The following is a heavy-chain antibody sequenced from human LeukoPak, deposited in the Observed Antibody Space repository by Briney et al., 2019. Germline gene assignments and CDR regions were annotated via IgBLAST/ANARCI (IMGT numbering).Heavy chain of an antibody. CDR2: IIPIFGTA. D-gene: IGHD3-22*01. Sequence: SVKVSCKASGYSFSSHAISWVRQAPGQGLEWMGGIIPIFGTANYAQKFQGRVTITADKSTSTAYMELSSLRSEDTAVYYCARGGSGYYYHYYYYMDVWGKGTTVTVSS. CDR3: ARGGSGYYYHYYYYMDV. J-gene: IGHJ6*03. CDR1: GYSFSSHA. V-gene: IGHV1-69*06.